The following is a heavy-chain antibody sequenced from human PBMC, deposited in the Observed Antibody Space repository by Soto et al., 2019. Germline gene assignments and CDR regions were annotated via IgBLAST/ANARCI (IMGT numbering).Heavy chain of an antibody. CDR1: GYSISSGYY. CDR3: AGSSPYYYDSSGPWAGNWFDP. Sequence: KPSETLSLTCAVSGYSISSGYYWGWIRQPPGKGLEWIGSIYHNGSTYYNPSLKSRVTISVDTSKNQFSLKLSSVTAADTAVYYCAGSSPYYYDSSGPWAGNWFDPWGQGTLVTVSS. CDR2: IYHNGST. D-gene: IGHD3-22*01. J-gene: IGHJ5*02. V-gene: IGHV4-38-2*01.